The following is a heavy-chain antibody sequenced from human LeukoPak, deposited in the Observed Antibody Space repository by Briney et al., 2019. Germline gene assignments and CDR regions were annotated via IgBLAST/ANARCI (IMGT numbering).Heavy chain of an antibody. CDR3: ARFAAYEYRLDY. J-gene: IGHJ4*02. CDR2: LSSDGSRS. Sequence: PGGSLRLSCVPSGFPFTTYWIHWIRQAPGKGLEWVSRLSSDGSRSTYADSVKGRFIISRDNAKKTVYLQMNSLRVEDTAFYVCARFAAYEYRLDYWGRGALVTVSS. V-gene: IGHV3-74*03. CDR1: GFPFTTYW. D-gene: IGHD5-12*01.